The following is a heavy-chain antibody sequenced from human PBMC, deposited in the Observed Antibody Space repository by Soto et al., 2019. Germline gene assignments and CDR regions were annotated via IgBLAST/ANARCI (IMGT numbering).Heavy chain of an antibody. V-gene: IGHV1-24*01. Sequence: GASVKVSCKVCGYTLTELSMHWVRQAPGKGLEWMGGFDPEDGETIYAQKFQGRVTMTEDTSTDTAYMELSSLRSEDTAVYYCATLKGNPEGAFDIWGQGTMVTVSS. CDR3: ATLKGNPEGAFDI. CDR2: FDPEDGET. CDR1: GYTLTELS. J-gene: IGHJ3*02.